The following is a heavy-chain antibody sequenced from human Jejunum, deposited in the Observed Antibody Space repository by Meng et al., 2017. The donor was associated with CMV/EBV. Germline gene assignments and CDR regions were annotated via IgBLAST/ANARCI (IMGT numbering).Heavy chain of an antibody. CDR1: GYTFTSYG. J-gene: IGHJ4*02. D-gene: IGHD2-2*01. CDR3: ARDVVVPAALTVRIDY. Sequence: QVELVQYGAEVNKPGAQVKVSCKASGYTFTSYGISWVRQAPGQGLEWMGWISAYNGNTNYAQKLQGRVTMTTDTSTSTAYMELRSLRSEDTAVYYCARDVVVPAALTVRIDYWGQGTLVTVSS. V-gene: IGHV1-18*01. CDR2: ISAYNGNT.